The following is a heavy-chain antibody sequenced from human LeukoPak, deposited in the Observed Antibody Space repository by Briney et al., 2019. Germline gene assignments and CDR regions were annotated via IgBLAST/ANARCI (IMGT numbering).Heavy chain of an antibody. D-gene: IGHD3-10*01. J-gene: IGHJ6*03. CDR3: ARAGGSGSSHYYYYYMDV. CDR2: IRYDGSNK. V-gene: IGHV3-30*02. CDR1: GFTFSSYG. Sequence: GGSLRLSCAASGFTFSSYGMHWVRQAPGKGLEWVAFIRYDGSNKYYADSVKGRFTISRDNAKNTLYLQMNSLRAEDTAVYYCARAGGSGSSHYYYYYMDVWGKGTTVTISS.